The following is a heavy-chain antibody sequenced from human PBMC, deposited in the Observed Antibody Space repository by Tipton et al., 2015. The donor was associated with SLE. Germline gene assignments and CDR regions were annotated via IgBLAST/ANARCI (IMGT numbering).Heavy chain of an antibody. Sequence: SLRLSCAASGFTFSSYGMHWVRQAPGKGLEWVSFISSSGSYIFYADSVRGRFTTSRDNAKNLLYLQMNSLRAEDTAVYYCARPLAGTKAFDIWGQGTMVTVSS. CDR1: GFTFSSYG. D-gene: IGHD1-14*01. V-gene: IGHV3-21*03. CDR3: ARPLAGTKAFDI. J-gene: IGHJ3*02. CDR2: ISSSGSYI.